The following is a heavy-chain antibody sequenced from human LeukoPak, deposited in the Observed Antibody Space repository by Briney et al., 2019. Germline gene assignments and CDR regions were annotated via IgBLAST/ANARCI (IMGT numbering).Heavy chain of an antibody. CDR2: IYSGGTT. CDR3: ARALPAASHTSFDH. CDR1: GFTVSDNY. Sequence: PGGSLRLSCAASGFTVSDNYMSWVRQAPGKGLEWVSIIYSGGTTYYADSVKGRFTISRDISKNTFYLQMNSLRVEDTAVFYCARALPAASHTSFDHCSQGTLVTVSS. V-gene: IGHV3-66*01. J-gene: IGHJ4*02. D-gene: IGHD2-2*01.